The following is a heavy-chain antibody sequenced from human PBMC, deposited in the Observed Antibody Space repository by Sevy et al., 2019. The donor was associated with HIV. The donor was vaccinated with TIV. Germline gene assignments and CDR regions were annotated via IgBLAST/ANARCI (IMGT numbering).Heavy chain of an antibody. D-gene: IGHD2-15*01. Sequence: LSLTCAVYGGSFSGYYWSWIRQPPGKGLEWIGEINHSGSTNYNPSLKSRVTISVDTSKNQFSLKLSSVTAADTAVYYCARRTSCSGGSCDFDYWGQGTLVTVSS. CDR2: INHSGST. CDR1: GGSFSGYY. V-gene: IGHV4-34*01. J-gene: IGHJ4*02. CDR3: ARRTSCSGGSCDFDY.